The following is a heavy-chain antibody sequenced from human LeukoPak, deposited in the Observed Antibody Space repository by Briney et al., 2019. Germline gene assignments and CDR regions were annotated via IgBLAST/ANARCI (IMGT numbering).Heavy chain of an antibody. CDR3: ARHREYGEDYVYY. V-gene: IGHV5-51*07. J-gene: IGHJ4*02. CDR2: IYPGDSDT. CDR1: SISNYM. D-gene: IGHD4-17*01. Sequence: SISNYMIWVLHQTRRKLLEWTVSIYPGDSDTRYSLCLQGQVTISADKSISTAYLQWSSLKASDTAMYYCARHREYGEDYVYYWGQGTLVTVSS.